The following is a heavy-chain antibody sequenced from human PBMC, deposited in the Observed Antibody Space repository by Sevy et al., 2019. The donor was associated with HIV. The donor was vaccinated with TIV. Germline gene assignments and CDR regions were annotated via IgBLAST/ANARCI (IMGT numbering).Heavy chain of an antibody. J-gene: IGHJ4*02. Sequence: GGSLRRSCAASGFSFSSYGMHWVRQAPGKGLDWVAVIWYDETNKYYADSVKGRFTISRDNSKNTVYLQMNSLRAEDTAVYFCARDVGEGVVVVAVDYWGQGTLVTVSS. V-gene: IGHV3-33*01. D-gene: IGHD2-15*01. CDR1: GFSFSSYG. CDR3: ARDVGEGVVVVAVDY. CDR2: IWYDETNK.